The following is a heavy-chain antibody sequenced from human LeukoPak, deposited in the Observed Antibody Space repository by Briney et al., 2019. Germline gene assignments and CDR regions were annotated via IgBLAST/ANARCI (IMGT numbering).Heavy chain of an antibody. CDR2: IYYSGST. D-gene: IGHD3-10*01. CDR1: GGSISSYY. V-gene: IGHV4-59*12. CDR3: ARARERWSGTMVRGVIGGYDP. J-gene: IGHJ5*02. Sequence: KTSETLSLTCTVSGGSISSYYWNWIRQPPGKGLEWIGYIYYSGSTNYNPSLKSRVTISVDTSKNQFSLKLSSVTAADTAVYYCARARERWSGTMVRGVIGGYDPWGQGTLVTVSS.